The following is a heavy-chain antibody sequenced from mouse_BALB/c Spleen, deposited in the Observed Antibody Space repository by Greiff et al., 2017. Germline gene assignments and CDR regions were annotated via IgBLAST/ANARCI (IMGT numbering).Heavy chain of an antibody. Sequence: EVQLQESGGGLVQPKGSLKLSCAASGFTFNTYAMNWVRQAPGKGLEWVARIRSKSNNYATYYADSVKDRFTISRDDSQSMLYLQMNNLKTEDTAMYYCVRHNGNYHYAMDYWGQGTSVTVSS. CDR2: IRSKSNNYAT. J-gene: IGHJ4*01. CDR1: GFTFNTYA. CDR3: VRHNGNYHYAMDY. V-gene: IGHV10-1*02. D-gene: IGHD2-1*01.